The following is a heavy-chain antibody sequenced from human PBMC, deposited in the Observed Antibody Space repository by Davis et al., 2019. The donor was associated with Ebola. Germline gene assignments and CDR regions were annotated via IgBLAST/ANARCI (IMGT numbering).Heavy chain of an antibody. CDR1: GGSISSYY. J-gene: IGHJ4*02. V-gene: IGHV4-59*08. CDR2: IYYSGST. CDR3: ARHERGRDY. Sequence: GSLRLSCTVSGGSISSYYWSWIRQPPGKGLEWIGYIYYSGSTNYNPSLKSRVTISVDTSKNQFSLKLSSVTAADTAVYYCARHERGRDYWGQGTLVTVSS.